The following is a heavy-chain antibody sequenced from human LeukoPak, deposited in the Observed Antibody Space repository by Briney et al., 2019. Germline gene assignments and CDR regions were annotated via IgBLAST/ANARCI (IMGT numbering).Heavy chain of an antibody. CDR2: IISSSGYI. D-gene: IGHD3-10*01. J-gene: IGHJ6*04. V-gene: IGHV3-21*01. Sequence: GGSLRLSCAASGFTFSSYSMNSVRHAPGKGLEWVSSIISSSGYIYYADSVKGRFTISRDNANNSLYLQMNSLRAEDTAVYYCARDMVLLWFGELLDGMDVWGKGTTVTVSS. CDR1: GFTFSSYS. CDR3: ARDMVLLWFGELLDGMDV.